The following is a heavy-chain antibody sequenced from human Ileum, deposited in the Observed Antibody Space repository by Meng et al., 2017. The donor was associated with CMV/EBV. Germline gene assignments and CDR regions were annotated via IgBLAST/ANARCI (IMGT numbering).Heavy chain of an antibody. J-gene: IGHJ4*02. CDR1: GFTFSSYA. CDR2: ISGSGGST. CDR3: ANSLSSYCGGDCYGGGFDY. V-gene: IGHV3-23*01. Sequence: GESLRLSCAASGFTFSSYAMSWVRQAPGKGLEWVSAISGSGGSTYYADSVKGRFTISRDNSKNTLYLQMNSLRAEDTAVYYCANSLSSYCGGDCYGGGFDYWGQGTLVTVSS. D-gene: IGHD2-21*01.